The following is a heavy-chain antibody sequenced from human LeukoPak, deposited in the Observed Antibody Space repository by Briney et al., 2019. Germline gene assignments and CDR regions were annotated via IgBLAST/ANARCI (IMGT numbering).Heavy chain of an antibody. Sequence: ASVKVSCKASGYTFTSYGISWVRQAPGQGLEWMGWITSYNGNTNYAQKLQGRVTMTTDTSTSIAYMELRSLRSDDTAVYYCARRRGLYCSSTSCYIDYWGQGTLVTVSS. J-gene: IGHJ4*02. CDR1: GYTFTSYG. CDR3: ARRRGLYCSSTSCYIDY. CDR2: ITSYNGNT. V-gene: IGHV1-18*01. D-gene: IGHD2-2*02.